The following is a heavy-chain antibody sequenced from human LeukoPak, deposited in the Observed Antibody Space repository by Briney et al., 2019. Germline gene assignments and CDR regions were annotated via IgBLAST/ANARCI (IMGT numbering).Heavy chain of an antibody. CDR2: LGISGGYT. Sequence: GGSLRLSCEASGFTLSSYAMSWVRQAPGKGLQWVSSLGISGGYTWYAGSVKGRFTISRDSSKNTLYLQMNSLGAEDTAVYYCARGGGGNSDFLTTYTGASLSFDYWGQGALVTVSS. CDR1: GFTLSSYA. D-gene: IGHD3-9*01. J-gene: IGHJ4*02. V-gene: IGHV3-23*01. CDR3: ARGGGGNSDFLTTYTGASLSFDY.